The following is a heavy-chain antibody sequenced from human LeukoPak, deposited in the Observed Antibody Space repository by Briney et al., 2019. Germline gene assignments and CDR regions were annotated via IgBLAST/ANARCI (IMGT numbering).Heavy chain of an antibody. CDR2: IKSDGST. V-gene: IGHV3-74*01. D-gene: IGHD3-22*01. CDR1: GFTFSSYW. CDR3: ARAPSEIGGYYPEYFRL. J-gene: IGHJ1*01. Sequence: GGSLRLSCAASGFTFSSYWMHWVRQAPGKGLVRVSRIKSDGSTNYADSVKGRFTISRDNAKNTVSLQMNSLRAEDTGVYYCARAPSEIGGYYPEYFRLWGQGTLVTVSS.